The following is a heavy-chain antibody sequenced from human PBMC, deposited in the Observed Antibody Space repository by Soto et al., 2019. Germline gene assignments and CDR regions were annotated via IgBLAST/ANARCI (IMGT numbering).Heavy chain of an antibody. CDR1: GFTFSSFA. J-gene: IGHJ5*02. CDR2: ISGSGGST. CDR3: SQGVTNWFDP. Sequence: VQLLESGGGMVQPGGSLRLSRAASGFTFSSFAMNWVRQAPGKGLEWVSGISGSGGSTYYADSVKGRFTVSRDNSKNTLYLQINSLRAEDTAVYYCSQGVTNWFDPWGQGTLLTVSS. V-gene: IGHV3-23*01.